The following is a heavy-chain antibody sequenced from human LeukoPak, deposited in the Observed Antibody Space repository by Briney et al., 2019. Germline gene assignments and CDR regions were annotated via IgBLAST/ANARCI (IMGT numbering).Heavy chain of an antibody. V-gene: IGHV4-59*05. CDR1: GDSISTYY. CDR2: IYYSGST. J-gene: IGHJ4*02. D-gene: IGHD2-2*01. CDR3: ARCEVVPAAIL. Sequence: SETLSLTCTVSGDSISTYYLSWIRQAPGKGLEWIGSIYYSGSTYYNPSLKSRVTISVDTSKNQFSLKLSSVTAADTAVYYCARCEVVPAAILWGQGTLVTVSS.